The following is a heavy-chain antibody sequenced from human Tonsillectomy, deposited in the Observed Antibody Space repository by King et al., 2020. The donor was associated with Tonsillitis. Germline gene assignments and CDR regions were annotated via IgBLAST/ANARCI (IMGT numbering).Heavy chain of an antibody. CDR3: AREWSGFDF. D-gene: IGHD3-3*01. Sequence: QLQESGPGLVKPSETLSLTCDVSADSMKTYKWSWIRQPPGKGLEWIGLIYSTGVTNYNPSLKSRVTISIDTSKKQFSLKVNSLTVAETAVYYCAREWSGFDFWGHGTMVIISS. CDR1: ADSMKTYK. J-gene: IGHJ3*01. V-gene: IGHV4-59*01. CDR2: IYSTGVT.